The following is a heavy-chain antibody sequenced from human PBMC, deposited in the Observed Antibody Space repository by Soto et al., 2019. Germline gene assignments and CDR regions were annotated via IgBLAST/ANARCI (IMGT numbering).Heavy chain of an antibody. V-gene: IGHV4-31*03. J-gene: IGHJ3*02. CDR3: ARDAGRAGGAFDI. D-gene: IGHD3-10*01. CDR2: IYYSGST. CDR1: GGSISSGGYY. Sequence: QVQLQESGPGLVKPSQTLSLTCTVSGGSISSGGYYWSWIRQHPGKGLEWIGYIYYSGSTYYNPSLKSRVTISVATSKNQCSLKLSSVTAVDTAVYYCARDAGRAGGAFDIWGQGTMVTVSS.